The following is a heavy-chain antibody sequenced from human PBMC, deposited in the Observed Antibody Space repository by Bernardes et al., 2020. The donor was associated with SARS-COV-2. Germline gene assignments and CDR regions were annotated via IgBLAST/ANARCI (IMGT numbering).Heavy chain of an antibody. CDR2: ISSRRNYM. D-gene: IGHD3-9*01. Sequence: GGSLRLSCAASGFVISNYGMNWVRQAPGKGLEWVSSISSRRNYMYYADSMKGRFTISRDTATNSLYLQMNSLRAEDTAVYYCARVGNFEPFSYYGFDVWGQGTAVTVSS. J-gene: IGHJ6*02. CDR3: ARVGNFEPFSYYGFDV. V-gene: IGHV3-21*01. CDR1: GFVISNYG.